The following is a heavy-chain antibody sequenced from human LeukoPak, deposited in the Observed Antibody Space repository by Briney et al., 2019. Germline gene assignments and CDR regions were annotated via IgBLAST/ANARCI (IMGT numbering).Heavy chain of an antibody. CDR1: GFTFSSYW. J-gene: IGHJ3*02. D-gene: IGHD3-3*01. CDR3: ARDLEWSRRKQRLTPAAFDI. CDR2: IKQDGSEK. V-gene: IGHV3-7*01. Sequence: GGSLRLSCAASGFTFSSYWMSWVRQAPGKGLEWVANIKQDGSEKYYVDSVKGRFTISRDNAKNSLYLQMNSLRAEDTAVYYCARDLEWSRRKQRLTPAAFDIRGQGTMVTVSS.